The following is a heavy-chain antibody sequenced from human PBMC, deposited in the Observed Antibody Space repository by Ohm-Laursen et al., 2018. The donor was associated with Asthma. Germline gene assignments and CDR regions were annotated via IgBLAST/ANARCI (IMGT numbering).Heavy chain of an antibody. CDR1: GYPFTRDY. D-gene: IGHD2-21*02. CDR2: INPSSGSS. J-gene: IGHJ4*02. V-gene: IGHV1-46*01. CDR3: ARATFSTYCGGDCYYFDY. Sequence: VSSVKVSCKTSGYPFTRDYMRWVRQAPGQGLEWMGIINPSSGSSSYAQKFQGRVTMTSDTSTSTVYMELSSLRSEDTAVYYCARATFSTYCGGDCYYFDYWGQGTLVTVSS.